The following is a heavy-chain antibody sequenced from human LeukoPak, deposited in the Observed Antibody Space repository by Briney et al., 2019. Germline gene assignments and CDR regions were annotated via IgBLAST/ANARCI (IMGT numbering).Heavy chain of an antibody. V-gene: IGHV3-23*01. CDR3: AKDPLPDSSGYLI. J-gene: IGHJ4*02. CDR1: GFTFSSYA. D-gene: IGHD3-22*01. Sequence: SGGSLRLSCAASGFTFSSYAMSWVRQAPGKGLEWVSAISGSGGSTYYADSVKGRFTISRDNSKNTLYLQMNSLRAEDTAVYYCAKDPLPDSSGYLIWGQGTLVTVSS. CDR2: ISGSGGST.